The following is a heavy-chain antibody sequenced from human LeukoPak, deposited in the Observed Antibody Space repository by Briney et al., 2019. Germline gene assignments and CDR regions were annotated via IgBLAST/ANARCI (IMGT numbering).Heavy chain of an antibody. V-gene: IGHV3-30*02. CDR3: AKINRGEVAGHMDY. Sequence: PGGSLRLSCAASGFTFSSYGMHWVRQAPGKGLEWVAFIRYDGSNKYYADSVKGRFTISRDNSKHTLYLQMNSLRAEDTALYYCAKINRGEVAGHMDYWGKGTLVTVSS. J-gene: IGHJ4*02. CDR1: GFTFSSYG. CDR2: IRYDGSNK. D-gene: IGHD6-19*01.